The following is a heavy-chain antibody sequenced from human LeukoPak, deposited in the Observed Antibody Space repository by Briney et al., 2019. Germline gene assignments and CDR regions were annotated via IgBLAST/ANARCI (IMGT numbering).Heavy chain of an antibody. D-gene: IGHD6-13*01. CDR3: AKLIAAAGPYYFDY. J-gene: IGHJ4*02. V-gene: IGHV3-23*01. CDR1: GFTFSTYA. Sequence: GGSLRLSCEASGFTFSTYAMTWVRQAPGKGLEWVSAIGGSGGNTYYADSVKGRFTISRDNSKNTLYLQMNSLRAEDTAVYYCAKLIAAAGPYYFDYWGQGTLVTVSS. CDR2: IGGSGGNT.